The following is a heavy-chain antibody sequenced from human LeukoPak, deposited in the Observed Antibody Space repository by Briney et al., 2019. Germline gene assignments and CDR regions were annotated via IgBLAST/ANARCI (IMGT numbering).Heavy chain of an antibody. CDR1: GGSISSSSYY. CDR2: IYYSGST. V-gene: IGHV4-39*01. D-gene: IGHD3-3*01. Sequence: SETPSLTCTVSGGSISSSSYYWGWIRQPPGTGLEWIGSIYYSGSTYYNPSLKSRVTISVDTSKKQFSLKLSSVTAADTAVYYCARQGTYYDFWSGQYAPSWFDPWGQGTLVTVSS. CDR3: ARQGTYYDFWSGQYAPSWFDP. J-gene: IGHJ5*02.